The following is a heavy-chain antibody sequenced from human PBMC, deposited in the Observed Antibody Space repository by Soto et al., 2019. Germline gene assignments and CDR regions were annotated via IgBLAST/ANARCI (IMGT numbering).Heavy chain of an antibody. D-gene: IGHD1-26*01. CDR2: MNPNTGNI. J-gene: IGHJ4*02. Sequence: QVELVQSGAEVKKSGASVKVSCKASGYTFTSSDINWVRQATGQGLEWIGWMNPNTGNIGYTQRFQGRVSMTRNISITTAYMELSGLKSDDTAVYYCARGRIVGAAFDYWGQGTLVTVSS. CDR1: GYTFTSSD. CDR3: ARGRIVGAAFDY. V-gene: IGHV1-8*01.